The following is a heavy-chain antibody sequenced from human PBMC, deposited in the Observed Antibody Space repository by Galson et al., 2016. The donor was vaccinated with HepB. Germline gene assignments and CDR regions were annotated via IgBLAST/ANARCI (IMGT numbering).Heavy chain of an antibody. V-gene: IGHV3-21*01. Sequence: SLRLSCAASGFTFSSYSMNWVRQAPGKGLEWVSYISSSSSYIYYADSVKGRSTFSRDNAKNALFLQMNSLRAEDTAVYYCARDAWSGYYARDAFDIWGQGTMVTVSS. J-gene: IGHJ3*02. D-gene: IGHD3-3*01. CDR3: ARDAWSGYYARDAFDI. CDR1: GFTFSSYS. CDR2: ISSSSSYI.